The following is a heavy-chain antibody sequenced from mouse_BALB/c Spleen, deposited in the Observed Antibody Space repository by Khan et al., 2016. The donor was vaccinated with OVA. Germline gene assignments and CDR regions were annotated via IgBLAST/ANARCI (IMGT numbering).Heavy chain of an antibody. V-gene: IGHV1-77*01. Sequence: QIQLVQSGPELVKPGASLKVSCKASGYTFTDYVIGWVRQRTSQGLEWIGDILPGSGTPSSNENFKDKATLTADKSSNTAYMQLISLTSEDSAVYFWSRGGYAVFAYWGQGTLVTASA. CDR1: GYTFTDYV. CDR3: SRGGYAVFAY. D-gene: IGHD2-14*01. J-gene: IGHJ3*01. CDR2: ILPGSGTP.